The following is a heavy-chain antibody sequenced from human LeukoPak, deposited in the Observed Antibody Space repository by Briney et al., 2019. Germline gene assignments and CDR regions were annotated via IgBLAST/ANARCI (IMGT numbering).Heavy chain of an antibody. J-gene: IGHJ3*02. Sequence: SQTLSLTCTVSGGSISISSYYWSWIRQSPGKGLEWIGYVFYSGKTDYSPSLRSRVSMSVDTSKNQFSLKVTSVTAADTAVYYCARDTNLRDSFDIWGQGTMVTVSS. CDR1: GGSISISSYY. V-gene: IGHV4-61*01. D-gene: IGHD2-8*01. CDR2: VFYSGKT. CDR3: ARDTNLRDSFDI.